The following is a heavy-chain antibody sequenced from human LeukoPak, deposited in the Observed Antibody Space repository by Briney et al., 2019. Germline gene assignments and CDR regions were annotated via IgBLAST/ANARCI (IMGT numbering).Heavy chain of an antibody. V-gene: IGHV4-59*01. D-gene: IGHD1-1*01. CDR1: GGSITSYY. CDR2: IYYSGSA. Sequence: SETLSLTCTVSGGSITSYYWSWIRQPPGKGLEWIGYIYYSGSANYNPSLKSRVTISVDTSKNQFSLKLSSVTAADTAVYYCARAAKRQLLGAFDIWGQGTMVTVS. CDR3: ARAAKRQLLGAFDI. J-gene: IGHJ3*02.